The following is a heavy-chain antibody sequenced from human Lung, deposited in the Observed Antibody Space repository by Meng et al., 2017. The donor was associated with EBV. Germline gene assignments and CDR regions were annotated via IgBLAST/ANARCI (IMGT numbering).Heavy chain of an antibody. D-gene: IGHD6-19*01. V-gene: IGHV4-34*01. CDR1: GGALRGHY. J-gene: IGHJ4*02. CDR3: ARSYSSGWYTLFDY. CDR2: INHSGST. Sequence: LHQWGAGLLKPSDTLSLTCAVYGGALRGHYWSWIRQPPGKGLECIGEINHSGSTNYNPSLKSRVTISVDTSKNQFSLKLSSVTAADTAVYYCARSYSSGWYTLFDYWGQGTLVTVSS.